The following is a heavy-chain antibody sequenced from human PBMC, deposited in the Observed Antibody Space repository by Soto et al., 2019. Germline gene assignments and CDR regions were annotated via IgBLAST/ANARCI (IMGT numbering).Heavy chain of an antibody. D-gene: IGHD2-15*01. CDR2: INPSGGST. J-gene: IGHJ6*03. V-gene: IGHV1-46*03. CDR3: ARDGVVVAATNSYYYYYMDV. CDR1: GYTFTSYY. Sequence: ASVKVSCKASGYTFTSYYMHWVRQAPGQGLEWMGIINPSGGSTSYAQKFKGRVTMTRDTSTSTVYMELSSLRSEDTAVYYCARDGVVVAATNSYYYYYMDVWGKGTTVTVSS.